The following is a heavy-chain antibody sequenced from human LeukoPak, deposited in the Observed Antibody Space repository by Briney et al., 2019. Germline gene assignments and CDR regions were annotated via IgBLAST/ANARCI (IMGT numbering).Heavy chain of an antibody. CDR1: GGSISSGSYY. D-gene: IGHD2-15*01. V-gene: IGHV4-61*02. CDR3: VRASVESGGAFDI. J-gene: IGHJ3*02. CDR2: IYTSGTT. Sequence: SETLSLTCTVSGGSISSGSYYWSWIRQPAGKGLEWIGRIYTSGTTNYNPSLKSRVTISVDTSKNQFSLQLSSVTAADTAVYYCVRASVESGGAFDIWGQGTMVTVSS.